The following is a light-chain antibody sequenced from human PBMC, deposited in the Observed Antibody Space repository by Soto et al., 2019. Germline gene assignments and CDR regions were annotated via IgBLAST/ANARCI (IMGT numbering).Light chain of an antibody. J-gene: IGKJ2*03. CDR1: ESISSW. V-gene: IGKV1-5*01. Sequence: DIQMTQSPSTLSASVGDRVTITCRARESISSWLAWYQQKPGKAPKLLIYDASNLESGVPARFSGSGSGTEFTLTISSLQPDDFATYYCQQYSTYYSFGHGTKLEIK. CDR2: DAS. CDR3: QQYSTYYS.